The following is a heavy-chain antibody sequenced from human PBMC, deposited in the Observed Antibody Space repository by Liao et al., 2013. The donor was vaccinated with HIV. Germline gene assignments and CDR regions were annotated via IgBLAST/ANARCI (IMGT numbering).Heavy chain of an antibody. D-gene: IGHD3-22*01. CDR3: ARGAVYYYDS. V-gene: IGHV4-30-4*08. Sequence: QVQLQESGPGLLKPSETLSLTCTVSGASLYNYYWSWIRQPPGRAWSGLGTIYYSGSTYNNPSLKSRGTISVDTSKNQFSLKLTSVTAADTAVYYCARGAVYYYDSWGQGTLVTVSS. CDR1: GASLYNYY. J-gene: IGHJ4*02. CDR2: IYYSGST.